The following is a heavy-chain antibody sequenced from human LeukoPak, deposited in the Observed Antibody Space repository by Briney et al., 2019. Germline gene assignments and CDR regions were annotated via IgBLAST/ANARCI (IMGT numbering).Heavy chain of an antibody. V-gene: IGHV5-51*01. CDR3: ARPPQWLDAFDI. D-gene: IGHD5-24*01. CDR1: GYSFTSYW. CDR2: IYPGDSDT. Sequence: GESLEISWKGPGYSFTSYWIAWVPQIPGKGLGWMGIIYPGDSDTGYSPSVQGQVTISADKSNSTAYLQWSSLKASDTAMYYCARPPQWLDAFDIWGQGTMVTVSS. J-gene: IGHJ3*02.